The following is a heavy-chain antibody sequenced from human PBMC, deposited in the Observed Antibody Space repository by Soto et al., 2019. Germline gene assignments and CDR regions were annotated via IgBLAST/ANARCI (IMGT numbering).Heavy chain of an antibody. V-gene: IGHV3-23*01. J-gene: IGHJ3*02. D-gene: IGHD3-22*01. CDR1: GFTFSSYA. Sequence: GGSLRLSCAASGFTFSSYAMSWVRQAPGKGLEWVSAISGSGGSTYYADSVKGRFTISRDNSKNTLYLQMNSLRAEDTGVYYCAKDSKIVVVITLSIWGQGTMVTVSS. CDR3: AKDSKIVVVITLSI. CDR2: ISGSGGST.